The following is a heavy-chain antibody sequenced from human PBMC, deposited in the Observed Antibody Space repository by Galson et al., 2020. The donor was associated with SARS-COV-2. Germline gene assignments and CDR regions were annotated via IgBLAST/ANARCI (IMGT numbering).Heavy chain of an antibody. D-gene: IGHD6-19*01. J-gene: IGHJ4*02. V-gene: IGHV3-23*01. Sequence: TGGSLRLSCVASGFNFSIYAMTWVRQAPGQGLEWVSTISNSGGGTYYKDSVKGRFTISRDNSKNTLYLQMKSLRGEDTAVYYCASLFYAGRAVAGPFDYWGQGTVVTVSS. CDR1: GFNFSIYA. CDR3: ASLFYAGRAVAGPFDY. CDR2: ISNSGGGT.